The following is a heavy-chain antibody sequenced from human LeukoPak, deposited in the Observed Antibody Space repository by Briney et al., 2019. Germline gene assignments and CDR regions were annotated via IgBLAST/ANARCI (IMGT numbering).Heavy chain of an antibody. CDR3: ARRRRIEAAGRGDAFDI. CDR2: INHSGST. CDR1: GGSFSGYY. Sequence: SETLSLTCAVYGGSFSGYYWSWIRQPPGKGLEWIGEINHSGSTNYNPSLKSRVTISVDTSKNRFSLKLSSVTAADTAVYYCARRRRIEAAGRGDAFDIWGQGTMVTVSP. J-gene: IGHJ3*02. V-gene: IGHV4-34*01. D-gene: IGHD6-13*01.